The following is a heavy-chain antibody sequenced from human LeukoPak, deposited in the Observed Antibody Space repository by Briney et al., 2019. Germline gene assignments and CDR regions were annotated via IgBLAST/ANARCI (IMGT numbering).Heavy chain of an antibody. D-gene: IGHD6-13*01. V-gene: IGHV3-7*01. CDR1: GFTFGSYW. CDR2: IKQDGSEK. J-gene: IGHJ6*02. CDR3: ARDLQQLGDYGMDV. Sequence: GGSLRLSCAASGFTFGSYWMSWVRQAPGKGLEWVANIKQDGSEKYYVDSVKGRFTISRDNAKNSLYLQMNSLRAEDTAVYYCARDLQQLGDYGMDVWGQGTTVTVSS.